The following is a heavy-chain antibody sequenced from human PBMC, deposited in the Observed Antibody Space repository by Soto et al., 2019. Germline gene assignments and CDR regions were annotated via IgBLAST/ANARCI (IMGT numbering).Heavy chain of an antibody. CDR3: AREALWNDGLGFDY. J-gene: IGHJ4*02. CDR1: GYTFTGYY. CDR2: INPNSGGT. V-gene: IGHV1-2*04. D-gene: IGHD1-1*01. Sequence: GASVKVSCKASGYTFTGYYMHWVRQAPGQGLEWMGWINPNSGGTNYAQKFQGWVTMTRDTSISTAYMELSRLRSDDTAVYYCAREALWNDGLGFDYWGQGTLVTVSS.